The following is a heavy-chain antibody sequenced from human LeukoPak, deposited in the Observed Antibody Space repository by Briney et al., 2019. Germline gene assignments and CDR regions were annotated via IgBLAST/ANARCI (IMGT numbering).Heavy chain of an antibody. J-gene: IGHJ4*02. Sequence: GGSLRLSCAASGFTFSSYSMNWVRQAPGKGLEWVSYISSSSSTIYYADSVKGRFTISRDNAKNSPYLQMNSLRAEDTAVYYCARDRRGTDTAMHDYWGQGTLVTVSS. CDR3: ARDRRGTDTAMHDY. CDR2: ISSSSSTI. V-gene: IGHV3-48*01. CDR1: GFTFSSYS. D-gene: IGHD5-18*01.